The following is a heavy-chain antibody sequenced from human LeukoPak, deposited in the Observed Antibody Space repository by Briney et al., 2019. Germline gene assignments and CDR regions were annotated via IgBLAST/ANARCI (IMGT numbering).Heavy chain of an antibody. CDR2: IDPSSGGS. D-gene: IGHD3-9*01. CDR1: GYTFTTYF. CDR3: ARPRYTNSQDAFDV. V-gene: IGHV1-46*01. J-gene: IGHJ3*01. Sequence: ASVKVSCKASGYTFTTYFLHWVRQAPGQGLEWMGIIDPSSGGSTSAQKFQVRVTMTRDMSTSTVYMELSSLTSEDTAVYYCARPRYTNSQDAFDVWGQGTMVTVSS.